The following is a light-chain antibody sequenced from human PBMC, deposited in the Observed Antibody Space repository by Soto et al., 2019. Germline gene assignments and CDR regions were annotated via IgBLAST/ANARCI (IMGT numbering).Light chain of an antibody. CDR3: SSYTSSSTLYV. CDR2: EVS. CDR1: SSDIGGYNY. Sequence: QSFLTQPASVSGSPGQSITISCSETSSDIGGYNYVSWYQQHPGKAPKVMIYEVSNRPSGVSNRFSGSKSGNTASLTISGLQAEDEADYYCSSYTSSSTLYVFGSGTKVTVL. V-gene: IGLV2-14*01. J-gene: IGLJ1*01.